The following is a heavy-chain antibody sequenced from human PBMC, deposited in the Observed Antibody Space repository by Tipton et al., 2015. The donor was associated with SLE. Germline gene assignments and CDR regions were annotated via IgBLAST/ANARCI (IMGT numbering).Heavy chain of an antibody. D-gene: IGHD1-26*01. Sequence: GSLRLSCTVLGASISSYYWSWIRRPPGRGLEWIGYVYYTGSTNYNPSLKGRVTISVDTSKNQLSLKLSSVTAAGTAVYYCARENSESQLPPNSFDTGGQRSLVPV. J-gene: IGHJ4*02. CDR3: ARENSESQLPPNSFDT. CDR1: GASISSYY. V-gene: IGHV4-59*01. CDR2: VYYTGST.